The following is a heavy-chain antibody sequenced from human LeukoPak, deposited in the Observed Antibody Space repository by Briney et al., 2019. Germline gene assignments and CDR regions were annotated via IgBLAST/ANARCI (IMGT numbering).Heavy chain of an antibody. J-gene: IGHJ4*02. D-gene: IGHD4-11*01. CDR3: ARDDFSTYAGLNYFDY. V-gene: IGHV1-3*01. CDR2: TNVANDYT. Sequence: GASVKVSCKASGYTFTHYAVHWVRQAPGQRLEWMGWTNVANDYTASSQKFQDRFIITSDPSATTVYMELSSLRSEDTAVYYCARDDFSTYAGLNYFDYWGQGSLVTVSS. CDR1: GYTFTHYA.